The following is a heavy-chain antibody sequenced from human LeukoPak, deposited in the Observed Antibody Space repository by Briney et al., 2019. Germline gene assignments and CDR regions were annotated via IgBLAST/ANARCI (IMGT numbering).Heavy chain of an antibody. J-gene: IGHJ4*02. Sequence: GESLKISCKVSGYSFTSYCIGWVRQMPGKGLEWMGIIYPGDSGPTYSPSFQGQVTISVDKSISTAYLQWSSLKASDTAMYYCARLAWGYSGYDYRVDPTPLDYWGQGTLVTVSS. D-gene: IGHD5-12*01. V-gene: IGHV5-51*01. CDR1: GYSFTSYC. CDR2: IYPGDSGP. CDR3: ARLAWGYSGYDYRVDPTPLDY.